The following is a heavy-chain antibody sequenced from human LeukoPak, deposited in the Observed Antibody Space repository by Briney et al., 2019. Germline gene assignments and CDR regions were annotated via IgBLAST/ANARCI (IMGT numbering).Heavy chain of an antibody. V-gene: IGHV4-4*07. J-gene: IGHJ6*03. Sequence: SETLSLTCTVSGGSIGSYYWSWIRQPAEKGREWIGRIYTSGSTNYNPSLKSRVTMSVDTSKNQFSLKLSSVTAADTAVYYCARDRSGFLEWSTPEGYYMDVWGKGTTVTVSS. D-gene: IGHD3-3*01. CDR1: GGSIGSYY. CDR2: IYTSGST. CDR3: ARDRSGFLEWSTPEGYYMDV.